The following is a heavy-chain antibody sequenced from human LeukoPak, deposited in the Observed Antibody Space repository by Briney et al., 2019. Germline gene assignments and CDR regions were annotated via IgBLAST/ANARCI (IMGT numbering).Heavy chain of an antibody. J-gene: IGHJ4*02. Sequence: GGSLRLSCAASGFTFSSYGMHWVRQAPGKGLEWVAVIWYDGSNKYYADSVKGRFTISRDNSKNTLYLQMNSLRAEDTAVYYCARDGDALGLFDYRGQGTLVTVSS. CDR1: GFTFSSYG. CDR3: ARDGDALGLFDY. V-gene: IGHV3-33*01. CDR2: IWYDGSNK. D-gene: IGHD7-27*01.